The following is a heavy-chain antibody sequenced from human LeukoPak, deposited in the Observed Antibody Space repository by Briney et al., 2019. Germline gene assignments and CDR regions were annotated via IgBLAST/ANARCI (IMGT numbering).Heavy chain of an antibody. D-gene: IGHD6-6*01. Sequence: SETLSLTCAVSGGSISSGGYSWSWIRQPPGKGLEWIGYIYHSGSTYYNPSLKSRVTISVDRSKNQFSLKLSSVTAADTAVYYCARGYSSSHNDYWGQGTLVTASS. CDR2: IYHSGST. V-gene: IGHV4-30-2*01. J-gene: IGHJ4*02. CDR3: ARGYSSSHNDY. CDR1: GGSISSGGYS.